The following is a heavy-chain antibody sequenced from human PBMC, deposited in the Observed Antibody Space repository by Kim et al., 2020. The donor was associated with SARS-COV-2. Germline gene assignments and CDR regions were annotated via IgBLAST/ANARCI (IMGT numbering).Heavy chain of an antibody. D-gene: IGHD3-10*01. CDR1: GGSFSGYY. Sequence: SETLSLTCAVYGGSFSGYYWSWIRQPPGKGLEWIGEINHSGSTNYNPSLKSRVTISVDTSKNQFSLKLSSVTAADTAVYYCARGRYYGSGSYLRVPGNWFDPWGQGTLVTVSS. V-gene: IGHV4-34*01. CDR2: INHSGST. CDR3: ARGRYYGSGSYLRVPGNWFDP. J-gene: IGHJ5*02.